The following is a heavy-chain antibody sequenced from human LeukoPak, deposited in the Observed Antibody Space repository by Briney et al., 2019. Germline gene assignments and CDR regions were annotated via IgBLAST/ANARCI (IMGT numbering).Heavy chain of an antibody. Sequence: SETLSLTCTVSGGSISSYYWSWIRQPPGMGLEYIGYIYYSGSTNYKPSLKSRVTISVDTSKNQFSLKLTSVTAADTAVYYCARRTDYGSGSYPDYWGQGTLVTVSS. V-gene: IGHV4-59*08. CDR1: GGSISSYY. CDR3: ARRTDYGSGSYPDY. J-gene: IGHJ4*02. D-gene: IGHD3-10*01. CDR2: IYYSGST.